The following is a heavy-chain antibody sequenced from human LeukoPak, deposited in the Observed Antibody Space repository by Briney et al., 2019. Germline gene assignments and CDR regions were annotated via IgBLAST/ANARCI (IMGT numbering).Heavy chain of an antibody. CDR3: ARRSDYMDY. V-gene: IGHV4-59*01. J-gene: IGHJ4*02. CDR1: GGSIGSYY. Sequence: SETLSLTCTVSGGSIGSYYWSWIRQPPGKGLEWIGYSYYSGHTNYNPSLKSRVTISVDTPKKQSSLKLSSVTAADTAVYYCARRSDYMDYWGQGTLVTVSS. CDR2: SYYSGHT.